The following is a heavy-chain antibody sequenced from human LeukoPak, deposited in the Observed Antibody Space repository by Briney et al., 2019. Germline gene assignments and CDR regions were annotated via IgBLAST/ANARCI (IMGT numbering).Heavy chain of an antibody. J-gene: IGHJ5*02. CDR1: GGSISSYY. V-gene: IGHV4-59*01. D-gene: IGHD3-10*01. CDR2: IFYTGSS. Sequence: PSETLSLTCTVSGGSISSYYWSWIRQPPGKGLEWIGHIFYTGSSNYNPSLKSRVTISLDGSKNQFSLRLTSVTAADTAVYYCARAGAWQIDPWGQGILVTVSS. CDR3: ARAGAWQIDP.